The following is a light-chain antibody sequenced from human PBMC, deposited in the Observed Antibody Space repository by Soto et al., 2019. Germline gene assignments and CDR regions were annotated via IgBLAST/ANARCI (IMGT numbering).Light chain of an antibody. CDR2: DAS. Sequence: EIVLTQSPATLSLSPGERATLSCSASQSVDNYLAWYQQKPGQAPRLLIYDASNRAAGIPARFSGSGSGTDFTLTISSLEPEDFAVYFCQQRSNWPPLTFGGGTKVEIK. V-gene: IGKV3-11*01. CDR3: QQRSNWPPLT. CDR1: QSVDNY. J-gene: IGKJ4*01.